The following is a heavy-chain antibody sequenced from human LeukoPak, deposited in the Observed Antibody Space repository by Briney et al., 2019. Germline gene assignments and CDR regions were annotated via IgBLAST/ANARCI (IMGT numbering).Heavy chain of an antibody. Sequence: GGSLRLSCAASGFTFSTYGIHWVRQAPGKGLEWVAFIRYDGTNKWYADSVKGRFTISRDNSKNTLYLQMNSLRVEDTAVYHCAKDRDYGDYPSAYYYYMDVWGNGTTVTVSS. J-gene: IGHJ6*03. CDR3: AKDRDYGDYPSAYYYYMDV. V-gene: IGHV3-30*02. CDR1: GFTFSTYG. CDR2: IRYDGTNK. D-gene: IGHD4-17*01.